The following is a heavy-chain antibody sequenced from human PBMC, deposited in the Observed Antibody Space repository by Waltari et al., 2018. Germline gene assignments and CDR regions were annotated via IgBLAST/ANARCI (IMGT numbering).Heavy chain of an antibody. CDR2: IKSKTDGGTT. CDR3: TTDSSLITMIVVVTHY. CDR1: GFTFSNAW. V-gene: IGHV3-15*01. Sequence: EVQLVESGGGLVKPGGSLRLSCAASGFTFSNAWMTWVRQAPGKGLEWVGRIKSKTDGGTTDYAAPVKGRFTISRDDSKNTLYLQMNSLKTEDTAVYYCTTDSSLITMIVVVTHYWGQGTLVTVSS. J-gene: IGHJ4*02. D-gene: IGHD3-22*01.